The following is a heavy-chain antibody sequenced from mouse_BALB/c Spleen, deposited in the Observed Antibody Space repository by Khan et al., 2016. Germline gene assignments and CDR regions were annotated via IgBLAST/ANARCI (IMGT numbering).Heavy chain of an antibody. Sequence: VQLQQSGAELVKPGASVKLSCTASGFNIKDTYMHWVKQRPEQGLEWIGRIDPANGNTKYDPKFQGKATITADTSSNTAYLQLSSLTSEDTAVYYCARAYYGNDVGFAYWGEGTLVTVSA. CDR3: ARAYYGNDVGFAY. D-gene: IGHD2-14*01. CDR2: IDPANGNT. CDR1: GFNIKDTY. J-gene: IGHJ3*01. V-gene: IGHV14-3*02.